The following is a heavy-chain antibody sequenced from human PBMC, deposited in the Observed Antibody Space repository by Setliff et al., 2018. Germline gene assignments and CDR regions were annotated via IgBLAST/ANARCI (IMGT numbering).Heavy chain of an antibody. CDR2: AYYTGST. V-gene: IGHV4-59*04. Sequence: SETLSLTCTVSGGSVNSRYWSWIRQPPGKGLEWIGSAYYTGSTYYNPSLESRVTISVDTSKNLSSLRLTSVSAADTAVYYCATKGHQLVRFQWFDPWGQGTLVTVSS. D-gene: IGHD2-2*01. CDR1: GGSVNSRY. CDR3: ATKGHQLVRFQWFDP. J-gene: IGHJ5*02.